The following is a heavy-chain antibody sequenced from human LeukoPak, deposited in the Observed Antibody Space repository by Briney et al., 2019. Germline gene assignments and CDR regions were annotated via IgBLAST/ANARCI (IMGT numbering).Heavy chain of an antibody. D-gene: IGHD2-2*01. CDR2: IKQDGSDK. V-gene: IGHV3-7*01. J-gene: IGHJ4*02. CDR1: GFTFSTYW. Sequence: GGSLRLSCAASGFTFSTYWMSWVRQAPGMGLEWVANIKQDGSDKFYVDSVKGRFTISRDNAKNSMYLQMNSLRAEDTAIYYCARVLPVASRDYWGQGTLVTVSS. CDR3: ARVLPVASRDY.